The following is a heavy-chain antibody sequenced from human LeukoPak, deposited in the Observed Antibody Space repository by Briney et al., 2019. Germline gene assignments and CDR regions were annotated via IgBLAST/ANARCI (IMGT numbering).Heavy chain of an antibody. CDR3: ATNLIGAGEYFRQ. CDR2: ISSGGDIM. D-gene: IGHD2/OR15-2a*01. Sequence: GGSLRLSCAASGLRFSDYYVSWIRQAPGKGLQWVSYISSGGDIMHYADSVKGRFTSSRDNAKNSGYLEMNSLGAEDTAVYYCATNLIGAGEYFRQWGQGTLVTVSS. V-gene: IGHV3-11*01. J-gene: IGHJ1*01. CDR1: GLRFSDYY.